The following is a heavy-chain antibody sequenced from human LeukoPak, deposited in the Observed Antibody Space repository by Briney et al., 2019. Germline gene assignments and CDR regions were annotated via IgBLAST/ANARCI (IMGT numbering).Heavy chain of an antibody. Sequence: GGSLRLSYAPSGFTFSSYAMSWVRQAPGKGLEWVAVISGGGSGTYYADSVRGRFTISRDNSKNTVYLQMNSLRAEDTAVYYCARSEMAATLGYWGQGTLVTVSS. CDR3: ARSEMAATLGY. J-gene: IGHJ4*02. CDR1: GFTFSSYA. V-gene: IGHV3-23*01. D-gene: IGHD5-24*01. CDR2: ISGGGSGT.